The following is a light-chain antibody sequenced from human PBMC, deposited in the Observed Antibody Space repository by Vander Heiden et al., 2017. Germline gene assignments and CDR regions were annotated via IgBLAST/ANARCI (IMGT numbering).Light chain of an antibody. CDR1: SSDVGGYNY. Sequence: QSALTQPASVSGSPGQSTTISCTGTSSDVGGYNYVSWYQQHPGKAPKLMIYDVSNRPSGVSTRFSGSKSDNTASLTISGLQAEDEADYYCSSYTSSTSVVFGGGTKVTVL. CDR2: DVS. J-gene: IGLJ2*01. CDR3: SSYTSSTSVV. V-gene: IGLV2-14*03.